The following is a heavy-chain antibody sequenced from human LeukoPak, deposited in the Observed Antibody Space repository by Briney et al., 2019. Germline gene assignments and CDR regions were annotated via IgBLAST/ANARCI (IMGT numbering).Heavy chain of an antibody. CDR2: ISYDGSNK. Sequence: PGRSLRLSCAASGFTFSSYGMHWVRQAPGKGLEWVAVISYDGSNKYYADSVKGRFTISRDNSKNTLYLQMNSLRAEDRAVYYCATSSTALFDYWGQGTLVTVSS. CDR3: ATSSTALFDY. V-gene: IGHV3-30*03. CDR1: GFTFSSYG. D-gene: IGHD2-2*01. J-gene: IGHJ4*02.